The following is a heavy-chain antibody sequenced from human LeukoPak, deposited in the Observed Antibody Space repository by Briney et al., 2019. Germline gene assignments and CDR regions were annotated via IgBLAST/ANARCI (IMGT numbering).Heavy chain of an antibody. CDR3: ARVTNGGYDSGNFDY. CDR1: GFTFDDFG. CDR2: ISWNGGST. J-gene: IGHJ4*02. Sequence: GGSLRLSCAPSGFTFDDFGMSWVRQTPGKGLEWVSGISWNGGSTGYADSVKGRFTISRDNGKNSLYLQMNSLRAEDTAVYYCARVTNGGYDSGNFDYWGQGTLVTVSS. V-gene: IGHV3-20*04. D-gene: IGHD5-12*01.